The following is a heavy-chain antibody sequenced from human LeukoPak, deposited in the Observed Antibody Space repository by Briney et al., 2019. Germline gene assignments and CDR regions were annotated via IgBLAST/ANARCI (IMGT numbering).Heavy chain of an antibody. V-gene: IGHV3-7*01. CDR1: GFTFSKYW. D-gene: IGHD3-10*01. J-gene: IGHJ4*02. CDR2: IDKDGRET. Sequence: PGGSLRLSFVVSGFTFSKYWMKWGRPAPGKGGEGVASIDKDGRETRYVDSVKGRFTISRDNAKNSLSLQMNSLTAEDTAVYYCATYTQRFGAPGTDYWGQGTLVTVSS. CDR3: ATYTQRFGAPGTDY.